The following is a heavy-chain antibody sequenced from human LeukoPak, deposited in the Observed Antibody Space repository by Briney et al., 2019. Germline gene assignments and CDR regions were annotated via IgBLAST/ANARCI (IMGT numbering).Heavy chain of an antibody. CDR3: ARDIVVVTAEYFDY. Sequence: TGGSLRLSCAASGFTFSDYYVSWIRQAPGKGLEWVSYISSSGSTIYYADSVKGRFTISRDNAKNSLYLQMNSLRAEDTAVYYCARDIVVVTAEYFDYWGQGTLVTVSS. D-gene: IGHD2-21*02. CDR1: GFTFSDYY. J-gene: IGHJ4*02. CDR2: ISSSGSTI. V-gene: IGHV3-11*01.